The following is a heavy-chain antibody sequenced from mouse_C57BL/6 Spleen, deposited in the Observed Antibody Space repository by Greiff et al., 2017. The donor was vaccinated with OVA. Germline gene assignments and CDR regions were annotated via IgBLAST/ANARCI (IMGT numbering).Heavy chain of an antibody. V-gene: IGHV3-6*01. J-gene: IGHJ2*01. D-gene: IGHD2-14*01. CDR1: GYSITSGYY. CDR3: AGGTPLDD. CDR2: ISYDGSN. Sequence: ESGPGLVKPSQSLSLTCSVTGYSITSGYYWNWIRQFPGNKLEWMGYISYDGSNNYNPSLKNRISITRDTSKNQFFLKLNSVTTEDTATYSCAGGTPLDDWGQGTTLTVSS.